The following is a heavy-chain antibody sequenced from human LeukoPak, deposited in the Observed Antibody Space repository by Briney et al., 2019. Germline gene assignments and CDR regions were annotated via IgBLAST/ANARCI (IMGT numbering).Heavy chain of an antibody. V-gene: IGHV4-39*01. CDR3: ARNVPSPSHHFDI. J-gene: IGHJ3*02. CDR2: IYYTGSA. Sequence: SETLSLTCTVSGGSVSSRPHFWAWIRQTPGKGLEWIGTIYYTGSANYNPSLKSRVTISVDTSKNQFSLKLTSVTAADTAVYYCARNVPSPSHHFDIWGQGTMVTVSS. D-gene: IGHD1-1*01. CDR1: GGSVSSRPHF.